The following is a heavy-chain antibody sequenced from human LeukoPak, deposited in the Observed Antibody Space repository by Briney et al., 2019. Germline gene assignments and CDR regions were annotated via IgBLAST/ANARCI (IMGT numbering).Heavy chain of an antibody. CDR3: AKYYSDSGSYYNNYFDY. J-gene: IGHJ4*02. D-gene: IGHD3-10*01. CDR2: ITAIGGST. V-gene: IGHV3-23*01. CDR1: GFTFSSYA. Sequence: GGSLRLSCAASGFTFSSYAMSWVRQAPGKGLEWVSHITAIGGSTYYADSVKGRFTISRDNSKNTVYLQMNSLRAEDTAAYHCAKYYSDSGSYYNNYFDYWGQGTLVTVSS.